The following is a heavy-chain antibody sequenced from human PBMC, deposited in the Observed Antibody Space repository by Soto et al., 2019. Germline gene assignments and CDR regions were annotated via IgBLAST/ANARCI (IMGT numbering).Heavy chain of an antibody. CDR3: ARPEGYGSGSYYFDS. J-gene: IGHJ4*02. D-gene: IGHD3-10*01. Sequence: ASVKVSCKASGYPFTTYHLHCVRQAPGQGLEWMGIVYVTGTGTRSAQKFQGRLTMTRDRSTSTVYMELSSLRSEDTAVYYCARPEGYGSGSYYFDSWGQGTLVTVSS. CDR1: GYPFTTYH. CDR2: VYVTGTGT. V-gene: IGHV1-46*01.